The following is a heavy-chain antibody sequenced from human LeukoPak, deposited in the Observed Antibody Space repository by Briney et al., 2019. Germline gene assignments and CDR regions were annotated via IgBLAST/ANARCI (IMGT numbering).Heavy chain of an antibody. CDR2: IIPMFGTP. CDR1: GGTFSSYA. J-gene: IGHJ4*02. D-gene: IGHD3-22*01. CDR3: VSISYDNSDHYY. Sequence: SVKVSCKASGGTFSSYAISWVRQAPGQGFEWMGGIIPMFGTPKYAQKFQGRVTITTDESTSTAYMELSSLRSEDTAVYYCVSISYDNSDHYYWGQGTLVSVSS. V-gene: IGHV1-69*05.